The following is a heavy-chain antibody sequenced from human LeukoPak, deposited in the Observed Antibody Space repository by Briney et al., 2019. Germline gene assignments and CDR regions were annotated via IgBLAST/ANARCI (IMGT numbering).Heavy chain of an antibody. CDR1: GGTFSSYA. CDR2: IIPIFGTA. V-gene: IGHV1-69*13. J-gene: IGHJ4*02. D-gene: IGHD5-18*01. Sequence: GASVKVSCKASGGTFSSYAISWVRQAPGQGLEWMGGIIPIFGTANYAQKFQGRVTVTADESTSTAYMELSSLRSEDTAVFYCAVLDTAMVEGGVDYWAREPWSPSPQ. CDR3: AVLDTAMVEGGVDY.